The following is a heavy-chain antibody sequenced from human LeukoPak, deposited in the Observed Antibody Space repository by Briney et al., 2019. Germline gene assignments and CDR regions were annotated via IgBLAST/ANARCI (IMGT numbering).Heavy chain of an antibody. D-gene: IGHD3-9*01. CDR3: ATDQRYAFDY. V-gene: IGHV3-48*02. CDR2: IRTTAEGVKYA. J-gene: IGHJ4*02. Sequence: WGSLRLSCATSGFSFTDYPMNWVRQAPGKGLEWISNIRTTAEGVKYAYYADSVKGRVTISRDDGKNTLYLHMNSLSDDDTAVYYCATDQRYAFDYWGQGILVTVSS. CDR1: GFSFTDYP.